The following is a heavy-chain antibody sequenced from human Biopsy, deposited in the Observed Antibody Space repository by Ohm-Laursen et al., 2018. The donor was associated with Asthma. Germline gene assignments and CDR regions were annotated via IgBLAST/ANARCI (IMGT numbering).Heavy chain of an antibody. CDR3: ARGISRVTGLFDHFDS. CDR2: THHSGYT. CDR1: GGSFSSNY. V-gene: IGHV4-34*01. D-gene: IGHD2-21*02. J-gene: IGHJ4*02. Sequence: SDTLSLTCPVYGGSFSSNYWSWIRQTPGKGLEWLGDTHHSGYTNYNPSLSSRLTLSVDTSKNQFSLKLRSVTAADAAVYYCARGISRVTGLFDHFDSWGQGTLVTVSS.